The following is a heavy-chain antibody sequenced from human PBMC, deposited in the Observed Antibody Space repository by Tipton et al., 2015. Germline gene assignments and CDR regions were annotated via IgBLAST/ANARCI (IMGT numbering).Heavy chain of an antibody. V-gene: IGHV4-61*01. D-gene: IGHD3-22*01. CDR1: RGSVSSGKYY. J-gene: IGHJ4*02. CDR3: ARGTGDYFDSSGHYRTTRFDH. Sequence: LRLSCTVSRGSVSSGKYYWNWIRQPPGKGLEWIGYVYYDGSTNYNPSLESRVTLSIDMSKNQFSLKLSSVSAADTAVYYCARGTGDYFDSSGHYRTTRFDHWGQGALVTVSS. CDR2: VYYDGST.